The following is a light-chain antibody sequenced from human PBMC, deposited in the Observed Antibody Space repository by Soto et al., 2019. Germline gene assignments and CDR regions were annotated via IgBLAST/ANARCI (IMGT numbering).Light chain of an antibody. J-gene: IGKJ5*01. Sequence: AIQMTQSPSSLSASVGDRVTITCRASQGIRSELGWYQQKPGKAPNLLICTASTLQSGVPSRFSGSGSGTDFTLTISSLQSEDFAVYYCQQYNNWPPITFGQGTRLEIK. V-gene: IGKV1-6*01. CDR2: TAS. CDR3: QQYNNWPPIT. CDR1: QGIRSE.